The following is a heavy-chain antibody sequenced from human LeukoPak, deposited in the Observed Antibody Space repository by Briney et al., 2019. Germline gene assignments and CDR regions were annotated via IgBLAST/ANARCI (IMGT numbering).Heavy chain of an antibody. CDR2: IYHSGST. CDR3: ARDPGPCSSTSCSEYSSSRGYYYYMDV. Sequence: PSQTLSLTCAVSGGSISSGGYSWRWLRQPPGKGLEWIGYIYHSGSTYYNPSLKSRVTISVDRSKNQFSLKLSSVTAADTAVYYCARDPGPCSSTSCSEYSSSRGYYYYMDVWGKGTTVTVSS. CDR1: GGSISSGGYS. V-gene: IGHV4-30-2*01. D-gene: IGHD2-2*01. J-gene: IGHJ6*03.